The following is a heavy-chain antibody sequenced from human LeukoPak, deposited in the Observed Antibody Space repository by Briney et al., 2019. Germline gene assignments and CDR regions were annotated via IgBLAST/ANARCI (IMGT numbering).Heavy chain of an antibody. CDR3: AKGSVAGIRNYFDN. V-gene: IGHV3-30*02. Sequence: GGSLRLSCAASGFTFSSYGMHWVRQAPGKGPEWLAVISYDGSNKLYADSVKGRFTITRDNSKNTLYLEMISLRPEDTAVYYCAKGSVAGIRNYFDNWGQGTLVTVSS. J-gene: IGHJ4*02. D-gene: IGHD6-19*01. CDR2: ISYDGSNK. CDR1: GFTFSSYG.